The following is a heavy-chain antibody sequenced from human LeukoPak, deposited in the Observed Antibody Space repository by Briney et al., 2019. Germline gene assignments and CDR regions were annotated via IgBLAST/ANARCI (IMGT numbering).Heavy chain of an antibody. J-gene: IGHJ6*04. CDR1: GGSISSSSYY. CDR2: IYYSGST. D-gene: IGHD5/OR15-5a*01. V-gene: IGHV4-39*07. CDR3: ARAASSLRDYYRMDV. Sequence: SETLSLTCTVSGGSISSSSYYWGWIRQPPGKGLEWIGSIYYSGSTYYNPSLKSRVTISVDTSKNQFSLKLSSVTAADTATYYCARAASSLRDYYRMDVWGKGTTVTVSS.